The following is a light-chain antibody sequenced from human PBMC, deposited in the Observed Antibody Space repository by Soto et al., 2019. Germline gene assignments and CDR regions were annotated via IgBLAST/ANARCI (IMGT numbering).Light chain of an antibody. CDR3: LQVYSFPRT. CDR2: SAS. J-gene: IGKJ1*01. V-gene: IGKV1-39*01. CDR1: QDINVY. Sequence: DIQMTQSPSSVSASVGDTVTITCRASQDINVYLNWYQQKPGEVPKLLIYSASSLHSGVPSRFTGSGSETDFTLTIRSLQPEDFATYYCLQVYSFPRTFGQGTKVEIK.